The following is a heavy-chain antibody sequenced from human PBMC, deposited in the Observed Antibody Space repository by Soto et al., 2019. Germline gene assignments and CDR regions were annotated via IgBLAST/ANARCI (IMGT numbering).Heavy chain of an antibody. V-gene: IGHV3-23*01. CDR3: AKDRGYTYGIFDF. CDR1: GVPFSNYA. Sequence: GGSLRLSCAASGVPFSNYAMSWVRQAPGKGLEWVSGISGSGGTTYYADSVKARFTISRDNTKNILNLHMNSLRAEDTAVYYCAKDRGYTYGIFDFWGQGTLVTVSS. CDR2: ISGSGGTT. J-gene: IGHJ4*02. D-gene: IGHD5-18*01.